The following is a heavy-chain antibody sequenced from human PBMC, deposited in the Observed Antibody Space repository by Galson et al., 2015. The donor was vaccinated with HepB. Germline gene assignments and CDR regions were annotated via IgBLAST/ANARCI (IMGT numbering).Heavy chain of an antibody. CDR3: AALKGTDI. CDR1: GFTFSRYW. Sequence: SLRLSCAASGFTFSRYWVSWVRQAPGKGLEWVANIKQDGSEKYYVDSVKGRFTISRDNAKNSLYLQMNSLRAEDTAVYYCAALKGTDIWGQGTMVTVSS. J-gene: IGHJ3*02. CDR2: IKQDGSEK. D-gene: IGHD3-10*01. V-gene: IGHV3-7*03.